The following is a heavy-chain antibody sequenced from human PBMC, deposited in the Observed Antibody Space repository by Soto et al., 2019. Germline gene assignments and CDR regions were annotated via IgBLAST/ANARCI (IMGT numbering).Heavy chain of an antibody. D-gene: IGHD2-8*02. CDR2: IYYSGST. V-gene: IGHV4-31*03. CDR1: GGSISSGGYY. Sequence: SETLSLTCTVSGGSISSGGYYWSWIRQHPGKGLEWIGYIYYSGSTYYNPSLKSRVTISVDTSKNQFSLKLSSVTAADTAVYYCARGGRRLPNRGVFDYWGQGTLVTVSS. CDR3: ARGGRRLPNRGVFDY. J-gene: IGHJ4*02.